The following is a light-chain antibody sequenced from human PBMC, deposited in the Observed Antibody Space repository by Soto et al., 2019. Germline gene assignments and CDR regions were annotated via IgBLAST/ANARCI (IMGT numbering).Light chain of an antibody. CDR1: SSNIGSNT. J-gene: IGLJ3*02. V-gene: IGLV1-44*01. CDR2: SNN. CDR3: QSYDSSLSGWV. Sequence: QTVVTQPPSASGTPGQRVTISCSGSSSNIGSNTVNWYQQLPGTAPKLLIYSNNQRPSGVPDRFSGSKSGTSASLAISGLPSEDEADYYCQSYDSSLSGWVFGGGTKLTVL.